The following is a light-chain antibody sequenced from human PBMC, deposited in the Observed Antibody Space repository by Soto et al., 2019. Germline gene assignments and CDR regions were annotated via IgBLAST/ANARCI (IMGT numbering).Light chain of an antibody. Sequence: EIVMTQSPATLSVSPGERATLSCRASQSVRGNLAWYQQKPGQSPRLLIYGASSRATGIPARFRGSGSGTDFTLTISSLEPEDFAVYYCQQRGDPLTFGGGTKVDIK. CDR3: QQRGDPLT. J-gene: IGKJ4*01. CDR2: GAS. CDR1: QSVRGN. V-gene: IGKV3D-15*01.